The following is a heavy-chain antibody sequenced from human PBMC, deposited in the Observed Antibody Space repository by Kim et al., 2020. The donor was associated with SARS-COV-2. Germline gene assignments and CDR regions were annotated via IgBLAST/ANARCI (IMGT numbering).Heavy chain of an antibody. CDR3: ARNTRITIFGVVIVFDP. D-gene: IGHD3-3*01. J-gene: IGHJ5*02. CDR2: IYYSGST. Sequence: SETLSLTCTVSGGSISSGGYYWSWIRQHPGKGLEWIGYIYYSGSTYYNPSLKSRVTISVDTSKNQFSLKLSSVTAADTAVYYCARNTRITIFGVVIVFDPWGQGTLVTVSS. CDR1: GGSISSGGYY. V-gene: IGHV4-31*03.